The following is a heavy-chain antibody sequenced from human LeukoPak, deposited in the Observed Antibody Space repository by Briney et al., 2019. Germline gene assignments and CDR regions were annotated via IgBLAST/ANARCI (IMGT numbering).Heavy chain of an antibody. CDR1: GYTFTSYY. V-gene: IGHV1-46*01. D-gene: IGHD6-6*01. CDR3: ARVRVPKRGIAARDGDAFDI. J-gene: IGHJ3*02. CDR2: INPSGGST. Sequence: ASVKVSCKASGYTFTSYYMHWVRQAPGQGLEWMGIINPSGGSTSYAQKFQGRVTMTRDTSTSTVYMELSSLRFEDTAVYYCARVRVPKRGIAARDGDAFDIWGQGTMVTVSS.